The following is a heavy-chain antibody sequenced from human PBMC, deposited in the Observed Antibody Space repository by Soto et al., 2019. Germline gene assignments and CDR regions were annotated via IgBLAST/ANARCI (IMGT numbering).Heavy chain of an antibody. Sequence: GGSLRLSCAASGFTFSSYAMSWVRQAPGKGLEWVSAISSTTNYIYYGDSMKGRFTISRDNAKNSLYLEMNSLRAEDTAVYYCARESEDLTSNFDYWGQGTLVTVSS. CDR1: GFTFSSYA. V-gene: IGHV3-21*06. J-gene: IGHJ4*02. CDR2: ISSTTNYI. CDR3: ARESEDLTSNFDY.